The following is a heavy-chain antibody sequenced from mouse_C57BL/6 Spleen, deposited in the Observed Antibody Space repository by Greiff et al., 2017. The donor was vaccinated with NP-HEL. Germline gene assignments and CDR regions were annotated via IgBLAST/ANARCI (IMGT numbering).Heavy chain of an antibody. J-gene: IGHJ3*01. V-gene: IGHV1-26*01. CDR2: INPHNGGT. Sequence: VQLQQSGPELVKPGASVKISCKASGYTFTDYYMNWVKQSHGKSLEWIGDINPHNGGTSYNQTFKGKATLTVDKSSSTAYMELRSLTSEDSAVYYCARGLAWFAYWGQGTLVTVSA. CDR1: GYTFTDYY. CDR3: ARGLAWFAY. D-gene: IGHD3-3*01.